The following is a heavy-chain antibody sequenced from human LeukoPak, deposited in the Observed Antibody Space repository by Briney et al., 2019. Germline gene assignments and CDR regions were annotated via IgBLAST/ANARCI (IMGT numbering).Heavy chain of an antibody. CDR2: IDYRGST. V-gene: IGHV4-59*01. CDR1: GGSISNYY. D-gene: IGHD2-15*01. CDR3: ARRESGGVAQEHAFDI. Sequence: XETLSLTCTVSGGSISNYYWSGIRQPPGKGLEWIAYIDYRGSTTYNPSLKSRVTISVDTSKNQFSLKLSSVTAADTAVYYCARRESGGVAQEHAFDIWGQGTMVTVSS. J-gene: IGHJ3*02.